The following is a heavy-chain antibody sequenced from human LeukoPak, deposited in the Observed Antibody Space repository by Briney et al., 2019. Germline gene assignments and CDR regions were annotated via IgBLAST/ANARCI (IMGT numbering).Heavy chain of an antibody. CDR2: VSSGGTT. CDR3: STYYFDSSGYLTGFDY. D-gene: IGHD3-22*01. V-gene: IGHV4-39*01. Sequence: PSETLSLTCTASGGSISGSSWFWGWSRQPPGKGLEWIVSVSSGGTTYYNGALKSRVTISVGTYKTQFFLKMSPVTAADTAIYYCSTYYFDSSGYLTGFDYWGQGTLVTVSS. J-gene: IGHJ4*02. CDR1: GGSISGSSWF.